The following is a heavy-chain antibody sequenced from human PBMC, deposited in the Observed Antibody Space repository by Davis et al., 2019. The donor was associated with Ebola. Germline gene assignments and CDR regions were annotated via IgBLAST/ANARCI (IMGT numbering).Heavy chain of an antibody. D-gene: IGHD5-24*01. CDR1: GFTFDDYA. V-gene: IGHV3-9*01. J-gene: IGHJ3*02. CDR3: AKETKPLTEMATMVRGAFDI. CDR2: ISWNSGSI. Sequence: PGGSLRLSCAASGFTFDDYAMHWVRQAPGKGLEWVSGISWNSGSIGYADSVKGRFTISRDNAKNSLYLQMNSLRAEDTALYYCAKETKPLTEMATMVRGAFDIWGQGTMVTVSS.